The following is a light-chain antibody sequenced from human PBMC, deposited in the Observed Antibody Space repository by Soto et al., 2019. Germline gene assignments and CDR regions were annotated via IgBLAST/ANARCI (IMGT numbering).Light chain of an antibody. V-gene: IGKV1-39*01. CDR1: QTLNSY. J-gene: IGKJ2*01. CDR3: QQSFSTPPT. Sequence: DIQMTQSPSSLSASVGDRVTITCRASQTLNSYLNWYQQKSPKAPKLLIYAASRLQSGVPSRFNGSGTTTDFTLTIDSLQPEDFATYFCQQSFSTPPTFGQGTKL. CDR2: AAS.